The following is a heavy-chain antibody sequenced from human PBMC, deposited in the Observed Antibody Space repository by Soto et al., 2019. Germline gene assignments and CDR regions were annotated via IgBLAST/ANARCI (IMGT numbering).Heavy chain of an antibody. CDR3: ARQKAYSYAGMDN. J-gene: IGHJ4*02. Sequence: QVQLLQPGAEVRKPGASVNVSCKASGYTFTSFSMRWVRQAPGQGLEWMGWISPYNDNTYYAQKFQGRVTFTTDTSTSTAYMEPRSLRSDDTAVYYCARQKAYSYAGMDNWGQGTLVSVAS. CDR1: GYTFTSFS. V-gene: IGHV1-18*01. CDR2: ISPYNDNT. D-gene: IGHD5-18*01.